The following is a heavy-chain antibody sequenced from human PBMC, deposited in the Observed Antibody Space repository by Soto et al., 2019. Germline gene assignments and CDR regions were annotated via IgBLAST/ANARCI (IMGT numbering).Heavy chain of an antibody. CDR2: FYYSGST. CDR1: GGSVSSSTYY. CDR3: ARHHGTYYDAFDI. Sequence: QLQLQESGPGLVKPSETLSLTCTVAGGSVSSSTYYWGWIRQPPGKGLEWIATFYYSGSTYHNPSLNSRVTISAAPSTTQSSLKLSSVTATATAVYYCARHHGTYYDAFDIWGQGTMVTVSS. D-gene: IGHD2-15*01. J-gene: IGHJ3*02. V-gene: IGHV4-39*01.